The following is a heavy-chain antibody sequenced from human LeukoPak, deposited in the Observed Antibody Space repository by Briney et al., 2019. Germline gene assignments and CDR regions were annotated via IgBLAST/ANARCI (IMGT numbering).Heavy chain of an antibody. J-gene: IGHJ4*02. V-gene: IGHV3-23*01. CDR2: IRGSGTST. CDR1: GFTFSSYG. D-gene: IGHD6-13*01. Sequence: PGGSLRLSCAGSGFTFSSYGMSWVRQAPGKGLEWVSCIRGSGTSTYYADSVKGRFTISRDNSKNTLYLQMNSLRAEDTAVYYCARDPLHNYSCSWYVYFDYWGQGTLVTVSS. CDR3: ARDPLHNYSCSWYVYFDY.